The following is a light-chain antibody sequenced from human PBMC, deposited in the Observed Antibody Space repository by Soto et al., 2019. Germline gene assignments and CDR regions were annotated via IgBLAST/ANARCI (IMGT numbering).Light chain of an antibody. CDR1: QSIARSY. J-gene: IGKJ5*01. CDR3: QQYAYSPIT. V-gene: IGKV3-20*01. CDR2: DAS. Sequence: EVVLTQSPGTLSLSLGERATLSCRASQSIARSYLAWYQQKPGQAPRLLIYDASTTATGIPDRFSGSGSGTDFTLTISRLEPEDFAVFYCQQYAYSPITFGQGTRLEI.